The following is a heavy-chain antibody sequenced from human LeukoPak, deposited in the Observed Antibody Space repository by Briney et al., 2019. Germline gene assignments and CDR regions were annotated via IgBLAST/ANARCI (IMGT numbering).Heavy chain of an antibody. CDR1: GYTFTSYG. Sequence: ASVKVSCKASGYTFTSYGISWVRQAPGQGLEWMGWISAYNGNTNYAQKLQGRVTMTTDTSTSTAYMELRSLRSDDTAVYYCARAVMYYYDSSGYYGYWGQGTLVTVSS. V-gene: IGHV1-18*01. J-gene: IGHJ4*02. CDR2: ISAYNGNT. D-gene: IGHD3-22*01. CDR3: ARAVMYYYDSSGYYGY.